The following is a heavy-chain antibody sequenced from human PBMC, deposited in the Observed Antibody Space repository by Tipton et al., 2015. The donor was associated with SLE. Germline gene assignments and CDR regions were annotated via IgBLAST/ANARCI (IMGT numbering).Heavy chain of an antibody. Sequence: TLSLTCDVSGYSISSGYYWAWIRQPPGSGLEWIGSINDSGNTYYSPSLKSRVTISADTPKNQFSLKLTSVTAADTAVYYCARQPLYYDSRGSSPAYFQSWGQGTPVTVSS. CDR3: ARQPLYYDSRGSSPAYFQS. D-gene: IGHD3-22*01. J-gene: IGHJ1*01. CDR2: INDSGNT. V-gene: IGHV4-38-2*01. CDR1: GYSISSGYY.